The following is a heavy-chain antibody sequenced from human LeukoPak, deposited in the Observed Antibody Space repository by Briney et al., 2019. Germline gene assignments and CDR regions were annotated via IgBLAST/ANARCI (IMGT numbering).Heavy chain of an antibody. CDR3: ARGGYYGSGSYDWFDP. Sequence: ASVKVSCKASGYSFTGYYMHWVRQAPGQGLEWMGWISAYNGNTNYAQKLQGRVTMTTDTSTSTAYMELRSLRSDDTAVYYCARGGYYGSGSYDWFDPWGQGTLVTVSS. V-gene: IGHV1-18*04. D-gene: IGHD3-10*01. CDR1: GYSFTGYY. CDR2: ISAYNGNT. J-gene: IGHJ5*02.